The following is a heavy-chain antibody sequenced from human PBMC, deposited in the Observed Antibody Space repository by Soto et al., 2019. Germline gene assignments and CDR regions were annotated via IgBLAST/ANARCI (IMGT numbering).Heavy chain of an antibody. D-gene: IGHD2-2*01. Sequence: QVQLQESGPGLVKPSGTLSLTCAVSSGSISSSNWWSWVRQPPGKGLEWIGEIYHSGSTNYNPSLKSGVTISVDKSKNQFSLKLSSVTAADTAVYYCARSLPQDIVVVPAAAPDAFDIWGQGTMVTVSS. CDR1: SGSISSSNW. CDR2: IYHSGST. CDR3: ARSLPQDIVVVPAAAPDAFDI. V-gene: IGHV4-4*02. J-gene: IGHJ3*02.